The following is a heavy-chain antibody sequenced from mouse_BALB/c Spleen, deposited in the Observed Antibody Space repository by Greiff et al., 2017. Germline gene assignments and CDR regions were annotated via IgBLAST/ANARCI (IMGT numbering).Heavy chain of an antibody. CDR3: ASIKEHYRYAWFAY. Sequence: QVHVKQSGPGLVAPSQSLSITCTVSGFSLTGYGVNWVRQPPGKGLEWLGMIWGDGSTDYNSALKSRLSISKYNSKSQVFLKMNSLQTDDTARYYGASIKEHYRYAWFAYWGQGTLVTVSA. CDR2: IWGDGST. V-gene: IGHV2-6-7*01. CDR1: GFSLTGYG. D-gene: IGHD2-14*01. J-gene: IGHJ3*01.